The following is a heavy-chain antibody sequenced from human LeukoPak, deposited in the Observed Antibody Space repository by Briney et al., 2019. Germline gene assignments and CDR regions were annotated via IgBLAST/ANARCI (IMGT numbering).Heavy chain of an antibody. CDR3: TRTLGAVADSRYWFDP. D-gene: IGHD3-16*01. CDR2: VNPSGGGT. Sequence: ASVKVSCKASGYTLTSYYMHWVRQAPGQGLEWMGVVNPSGGGTSYSQMFQGRLTMTRDMSTSTVYMELSSLRSEDTAVYYCTRTLGAVADSRYWFDPWGQGTLVTVSS. CDR1: GYTLTSYY. J-gene: IGHJ5*02. V-gene: IGHV1-46*01.